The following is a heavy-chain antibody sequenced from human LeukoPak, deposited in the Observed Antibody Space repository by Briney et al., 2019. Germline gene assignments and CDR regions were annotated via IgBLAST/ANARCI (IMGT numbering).Heavy chain of an antibody. CDR1: GGSISSYC. Sequence: SETLSLTCTVSGGSISSYCWIWIRQPPGKGLDWIGYIYYSGSTNYNPSLKSRVTISVDTSKNQFSLKLSSVTAADTAVYYCARDPSLYAFDIWGQGTMVTVSS. D-gene: IGHD2-2*01. CDR2: IYYSGST. CDR3: ARDPSLYAFDI. V-gene: IGHV4-59*12. J-gene: IGHJ3*02.